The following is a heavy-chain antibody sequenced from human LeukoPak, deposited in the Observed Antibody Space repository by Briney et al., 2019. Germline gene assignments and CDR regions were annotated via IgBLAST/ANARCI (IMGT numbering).Heavy chain of an antibody. V-gene: IGHV3-20*04. Sequence: GGSLRLSCATSGFSFNDYAMSWVRQVPGKGLQWVSGINWNGDRTGYADSVKGRFTISRDNAKSSVYLQMNSLRAEDTALYYCARSRRASHHGLWNGFFDALDFWGPGTMVPVSA. CDR2: INWNGDRT. J-gene: IGHJ3*01. D-gene: IGHD1-1*01. CDR1: GFSFNDYA. CDR3: ARSRRASHHGLWNGFFDALDF.